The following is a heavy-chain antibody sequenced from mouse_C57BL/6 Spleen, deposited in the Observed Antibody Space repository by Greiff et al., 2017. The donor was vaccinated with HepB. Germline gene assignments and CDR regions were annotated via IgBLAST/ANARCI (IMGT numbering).Heavy chain of an antibody. CDR3: TAGYLYYFDY. CDR1: GFTFSNYW. V-gene: IGHV6-3*01. Sequence: EVKLMESGGGLVQPGGSMKLSCVASGFTFSNYWMNWVRQSPEKGLEWVAQIRLKSDNYATHYAESVKGRFTISRDDSKSSVYLQMNNLRAEDTGIYYCTAGYLYYFDYWGQGTTLTVSS. J-gene: IGHJ2*01. CDR2: IRLKSDNYAT.